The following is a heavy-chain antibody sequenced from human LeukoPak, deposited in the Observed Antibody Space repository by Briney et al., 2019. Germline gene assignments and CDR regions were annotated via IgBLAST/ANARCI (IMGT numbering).Heavy chain of an antibody. CDR2: IYTNGRT. V-gene: IGHV4-61*09. D-gene: IGHD6-6*01. Sequence: SETLSLTCSVSGNFISTGSYYWSWIRQPAGKGLEWIGHIYTNGRTDYNPSLKSRVTISVDTSKNQFSLKLSSVTAADTAVYYCARLIAARHYFDYWGQGTLVTVSS. CDR3: ARLIAARHYFDY. CDR1: GNFISTGSYY. J-gene: IGHJ4*02.